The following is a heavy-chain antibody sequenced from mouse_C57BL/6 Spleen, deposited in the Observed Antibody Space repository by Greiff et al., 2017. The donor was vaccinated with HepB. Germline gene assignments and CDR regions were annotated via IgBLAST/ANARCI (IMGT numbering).Heavy chain of an antibody. D-gene: IGHD2-1*01. CDR1: GYTFTDYN. CDR3: ARGNSYAMDY. Sequence: VQLKQSGPELVKPGASVKIPCKASGYTFTDYNMDWVKQSHGKSLEWIGDTNPNNGGTIYNQKFKGKATLTVDKSSSTAYMELRSLTSEDTAVYYCARGNSYAMDYWGQGTSVTVSS. V-gene: IGHV1-18*01. J-gene: IGHJ4*01. CDR2: TNPNNGGT.